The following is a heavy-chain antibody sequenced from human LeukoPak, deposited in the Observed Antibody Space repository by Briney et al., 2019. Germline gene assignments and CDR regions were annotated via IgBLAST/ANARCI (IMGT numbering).Heavy chain of an antibody. CDR1: GFTLSSYS. Sequence: PGGSLRLSCAASGFTLSSYSMNWVRQAPGKGLEWVSSISSSSSYIYYAGSVKGRFTISRDNAKNSLYLQMNSLRAEDTAVYYCARDVVRGNWFDPWGQGTLVTVSS. CDR2: ISSSSSYI. V-gene: IGHV3-21*01. CDR3: ARDVVRGNWFDP. D-gene: IGHD3-10*02. J-gene: IGHJ5*02.